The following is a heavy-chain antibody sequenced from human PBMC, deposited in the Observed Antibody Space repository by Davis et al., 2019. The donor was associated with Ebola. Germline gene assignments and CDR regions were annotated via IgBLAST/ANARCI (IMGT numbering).Heavy chain of an antibody. CDR2: ISYDGSNK. CDR3: AKGKDRDY. CDR1: GFTFSSYG. J-gene: IGHJ4*02. V-gene: IGHV3-30*18. Sequence: GGSLRLSCAASGFTFSSYGMHWVRQAPGKGLEWVAVISYDGSNKYYADSVKGRFTISRDNSKNTLYLQMNSLRAEDTAVYYCAKGKDRDYWGQGTLVIVSS.